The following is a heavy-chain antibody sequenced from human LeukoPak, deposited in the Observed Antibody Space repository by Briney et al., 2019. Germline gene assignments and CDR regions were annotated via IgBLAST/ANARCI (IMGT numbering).Heavy chain of an antibody. CDR1: VFTFRNYL. CDR2: INQDESKA. CDR3: GRGGDGIDF. V-gene: IGHV3-74*01. D-gene: IGHD5-24*01. J-gene: IGHJ3*01. Sequence: GGSLRLPCAVSVFTFRNYLMHWVRQAPGQGLVWVSRINQDESKAYADSVRGRFTVSRDNAKNMLYLHLSGLRAEDTAVYFCGRGGDGIDFWGQGTTVIVSS.